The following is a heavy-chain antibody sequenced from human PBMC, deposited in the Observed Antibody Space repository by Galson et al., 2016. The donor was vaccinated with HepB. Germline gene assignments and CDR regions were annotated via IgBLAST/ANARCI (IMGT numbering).Heavy chain of an antibody. CDR2: MYSSGTT. CDR1: GGSIGSSSPY. Sequence: SETLSLTCSVSGGSIGSSSPYWGWIRQPPGKGLEWIGSMYSSGTTYYNPSLERRVTISVDTSKNQFSLKVKYVTAADTAVYYCARHVHYNSPPIGFDSWGQGTLVTVSS. J-gene: IGHJ5*01. D-gene: IGHD1-14*01. CDR3: ARHVHYNSPPIGFDS. V-gene: IGHV4-39*01.